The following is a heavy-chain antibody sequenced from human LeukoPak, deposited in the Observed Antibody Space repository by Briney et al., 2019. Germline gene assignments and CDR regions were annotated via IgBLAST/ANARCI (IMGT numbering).Heavy chain of an antibody. D-gene: IGHD6-13*01. J-gene: IGHJ4*02. CDR1: GDSVSSNSAA. CDR2: TYYRSKWYN. V-gene: IGHV6-1*01. Sequence: SQTLSLTCAISGDSVSSNSAAWNWIRQSPSRGLEWLGRTYYRSKWYNDYAVSVKSRITINPDTSKNQFSLQLNSVTPEDTAVYYCARSSFGSSWYRSRVGDGGFDYWGQGTLVTVSS. CDR3: ARSSFGSSWYRSRVGDGGFDY.